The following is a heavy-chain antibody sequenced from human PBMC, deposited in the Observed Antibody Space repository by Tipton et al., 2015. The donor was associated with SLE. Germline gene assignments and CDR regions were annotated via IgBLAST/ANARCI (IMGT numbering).Heavy chain of an antibody. CDR2: IYSGGSST. Sequence: GSLRLSYAASGFTFSSYAMSWVRQAPGKGLEWVSVIYSGGSSTYYADSVKGRFTISRDNSKNTLYLQMNSLRAEDTAVYYCAKEGSGSYFDYWGQGTLVTVSS. J-gene: IGHJ4*02. V-gene: IGHV3-23*03. CDR3: AKEGSGSYFDY. D-gene: IGHD1-26*01. CDR1: GFTFSSYA.